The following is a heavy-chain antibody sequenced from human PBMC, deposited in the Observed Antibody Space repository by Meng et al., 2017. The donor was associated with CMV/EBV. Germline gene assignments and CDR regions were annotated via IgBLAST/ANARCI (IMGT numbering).Heavy chain of an antibody. V-gene: IGHV1-69*08. CDR3: ARDPKYCSSTSCPVAGWFVP. CDR2: IITIIGKA. D-gene: IGHD2-2*01. CDR1: RCT. Sequence: RCTISGERQTPRQGVEWMGRIITIIGKANYEQKFQGRVTITADKSTSTAYMELSSLRSEDTAVYDCARDPKYCSSTSCPVAGWFVPWGQGTLVTVSS. J-gene: IGHJ5*02.